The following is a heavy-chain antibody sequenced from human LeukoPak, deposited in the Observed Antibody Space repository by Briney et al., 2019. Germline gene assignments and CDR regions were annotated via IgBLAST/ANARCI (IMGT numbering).Heavy chain of an antibody. CDR3: AKEISGWYYFDY. V-gene: IGHV3-43*01. Sequence: GGSLRLSCAASGFTFSSYWMHWVRQAPGKGLEWVSLISWDGGSTYYADSVKGRFTISRDNSKNSLYLQMNSLRTEDTALYYCAKEISGWYYFDYWGQGTLVTVSS. CDR1: GFTFSSYW. CDR2: ISWDGGST. J-gene: IGHJ4*02. D-gene: IGHD6-19*01.